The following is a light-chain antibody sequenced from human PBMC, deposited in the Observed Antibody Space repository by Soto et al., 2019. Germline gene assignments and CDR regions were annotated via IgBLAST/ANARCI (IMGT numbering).Light chain of an antibody. Sequence: QTALTQPPSASGSPGQSITISCTRTSSDVGGFNYVSWHQQHPGKAPKVIIYEVTKRPSGVPDRFSGSKSANTASLTVSGLQAEDEADYYCSSYAGSNNPLFVFGTGTKVTVL. J-gene: IGLJ1*01. V-gene: IGLV2-8*01. CDR1: SSDVGGFNY. CDR3: SSYAGSNNPLFV. CDR2: EVT.